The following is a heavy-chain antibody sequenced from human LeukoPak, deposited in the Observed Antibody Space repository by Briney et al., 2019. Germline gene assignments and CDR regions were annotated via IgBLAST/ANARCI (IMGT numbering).Heavy chain of an antibody. V-gene: IGHV3-23*01. J-gene: IGHJ1*01. Sequence: PGGSLRLSCAASGFTFSSYAISWVRQAPGKGLEWVSAISSSGGSTYYADSVKGRFTISRDNSKNTLYLQMNSLRAEDTAVYYCAKEYSSGWYMSEYFQHWGQGTLVTVSS. CDR3: AKEYSSGWYMSEYFQH. CDR2: ISSSGGST. D-gene: IGHD6-19*01. CDR1: GFTFSSYA.